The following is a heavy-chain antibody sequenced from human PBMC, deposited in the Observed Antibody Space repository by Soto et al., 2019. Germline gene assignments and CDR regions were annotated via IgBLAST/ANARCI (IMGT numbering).Heavy chain of an antibody. J-gene: IGHJ4*02. CDR2: ISYDGSNK. Sequence: QVQLVGSGGGVVQPGRSLRLSCAASGFTFSSYGMHWVRQAPGKGLEWVAVISYDGSNKYYADSVKGRFTISRDNSKNTLYLQMNSLRAEDTAVYYCAKGPAPITIFGAADYWGQGTLVTVSS. CDR3: AKGPAPITIFGAADY. D-gene: IGHD3-3*01. CDR1: GFTFSSYG. V-gene: IGHV3-30*18.